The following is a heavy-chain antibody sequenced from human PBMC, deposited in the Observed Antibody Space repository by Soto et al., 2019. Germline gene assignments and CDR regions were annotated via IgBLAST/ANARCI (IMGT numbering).Heavy chain of an antibody. J-gene: IGHJ5*02. CDR3: ATSNGFDP. CDR1: GGSISSRGYY. Sequence: QLQLQESGPGLVKPSETLSLTCTVSGGSISSRGYYWGWIRQPPGKGLEWIGTIYYSGSTYYNPSLKSRVTISVDTSKNQFSLKLSSVTAADPAVYYCATSNGFDPWGQGTLVTVSS. CDR2: IYYSGST. V-gene: IGHV4-39*01.